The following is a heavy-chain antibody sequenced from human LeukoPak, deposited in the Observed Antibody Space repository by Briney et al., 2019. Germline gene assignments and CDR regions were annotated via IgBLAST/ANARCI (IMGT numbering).Heavy chain of an antibody. Sequence: ASVKVSCKASGYTFTSYDINWVRQATGQGLEWMGWMNPNSGNTGYAQKFQGRVTMTRNTSISTAYMEQSSLRSEDTAVYYCASFYYDSSGYYSAFDIWGQGTMVTVSS. CDR1: GYTFTSYD. J-gene: IGHJ3*02. CDR3: ASFYYDSSGYYSAFDI. D-gene: IGHD3-22*01. CDR2: MNPNSGNT. V-gene: IGHV1-8*01.